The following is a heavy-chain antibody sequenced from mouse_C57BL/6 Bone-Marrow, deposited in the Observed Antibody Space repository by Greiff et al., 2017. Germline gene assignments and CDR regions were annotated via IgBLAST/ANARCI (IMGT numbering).Heavy chain of an antibody. J-gene: IGHJ2*01. V-gene: IGHV1-26*01. Sequence: VQLQQSGPELVKPGASVKISCKASGYTFTDYYMNWVKQSHGKSLEWIGDINPNNSGTSYNQKFKGKATLTVDKSSSTAYMELRSLTSEDSAVYYCSSTNYWGQGTTLTVSS. CDR3: SSTNY. CDR2: INPNNSGT. CDR1: GYTFTDYY.